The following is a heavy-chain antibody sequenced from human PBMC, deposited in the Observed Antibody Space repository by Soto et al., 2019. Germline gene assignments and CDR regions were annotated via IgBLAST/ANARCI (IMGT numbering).Heavy chain of an antibody. CDR2: IDPTDSFT. CDR1: VYKFTTFW. Sequence: GESLKISCKGSVYKFTTFWLDWVRQTPGKGLEWLGRIDPTDSFTNYSPPFEGHVTISVDRSISTAYLQWNSLQASDTAIYYCARPASGGSRDAFDVWGQGTTVTVSS. CDR3: ARPASGGSRDAFDV. J-gene: IGHJ3*01. V-gene: IGHV5-10-1*01. D-gene: IGHD2-15*01.